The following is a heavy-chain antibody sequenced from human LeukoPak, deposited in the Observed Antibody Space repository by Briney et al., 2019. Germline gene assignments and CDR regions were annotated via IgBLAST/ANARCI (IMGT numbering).Heavy chain of an antibody. CDR1: GGSISTYY. CDR3: ARGHGSGSYYYYYYGMDV. V-gene: IGHV4-4*07. J-gene: IGHJ6*02. D-gene: IGHD3-10*01. Sequence: SETLSLTCTVSGGSISTYYWSWIRQTAGKGLEWIGRIYMSGSTNYNPSLKSRVTMSVDTSKNQFSLKLSSVTAADTAVYYCARGHGSGSYYYYYYGMDVWGQGTTVTVSS. CDR2: IYMSGST.